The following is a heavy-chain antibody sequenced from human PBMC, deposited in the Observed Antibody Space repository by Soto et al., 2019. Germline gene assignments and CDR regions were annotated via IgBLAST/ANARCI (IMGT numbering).Heavy chain of an antibody. CDR2: IYYSGST. J-gene: IGHJ3*02. D-gene: IGHD1-1*01. V-gene: IGHV4-59*01. Sequence: SETLSLTCTVSGGSISSYYWSWIRQPPGKGLEWIGYIYYSGSTNYNPSLKSRVTISVDTSKNQFSLKLSSVTAADTAVYYCARRRYGGDAFDIWGQGTMVTV. CDR1: GGSISSYY. CDR3: ARRRYGGDAFDI.